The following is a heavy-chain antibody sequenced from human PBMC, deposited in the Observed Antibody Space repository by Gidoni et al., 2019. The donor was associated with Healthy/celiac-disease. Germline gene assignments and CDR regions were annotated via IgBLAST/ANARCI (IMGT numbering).Heavy chain of an antibody. V-gene: IGHV4-39*07. J-gene: IGHJ5*02. CDR1: GGSISSSSYY. D-gene: IGHD5-12*01. CDR3: ARDGVDIVATTPRYNWFDP. Sequence: QLQLQESGPGLVKPSETLSLTCTVSGGSISSSSYYWGWIRQPPGKGLEWIGSIYYSGSTYYNPTLKSRVTISVDTSKNQFSLKLSSVTAADTAVYYCARDGVDIVATTPRYNWFDPLGPGNPGHRLL. CDR2: IYYSGST.